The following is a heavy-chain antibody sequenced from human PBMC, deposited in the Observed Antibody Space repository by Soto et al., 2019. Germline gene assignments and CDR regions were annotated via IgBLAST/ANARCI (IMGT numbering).Heavy chain of an antibody. CDR1: GGSISSGDYY. V-gene: IGHV4-31*03. J-gene: IGHJ4*02. Sequence: TLSLTCTVSGGSISSGDYYWSWVRQHPGKGLEWIGYIYRSGSTYYNPSLKSRITISLDTSQNLFSLKLTSVTAADTSVYFCARDRYSCYPFDCWGQGTLVNVS. D-gene: IGHD5-12*01. CDR3: ARDRYSCYPFDC. CDR2: IYRSGST.